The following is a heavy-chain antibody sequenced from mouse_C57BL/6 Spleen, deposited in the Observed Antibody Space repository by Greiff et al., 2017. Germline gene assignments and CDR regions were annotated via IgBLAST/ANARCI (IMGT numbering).Heavy chain of an antibody. CDR3: ARPYYYGSLDY. V-gene: IGHV5-17*01. CDR2: ISSGSSTI. J-gene: IGHJ2*01. Sequence: EVKLQESGGGLVKPGGSLKLSCAASGFTFSDYGMHWVRQAPEKGLEWVAYISSGSSTIYYADTVKGRFTISRDNAKNTLFLQMTSLRSEDTAMYYCARPYYYGSLDYWGQGTTLTVSS. D-gene: IGHD1-1*01. CDR1: GFTFSDYG.